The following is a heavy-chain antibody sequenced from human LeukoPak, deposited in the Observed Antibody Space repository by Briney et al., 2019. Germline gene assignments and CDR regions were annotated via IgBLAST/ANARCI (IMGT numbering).Heavy chain of an antibody. J-gene: IGHJ4*02. V-gene: IGHV3-21*01. D-gene: IGHD5/OR15-5a*01. Sequence: GGSLRLSCALAAFTSTRQNIRCVRQAPGKGLEWVSSISSSSSYIYYVDSVKGRFTISRDNAKNSLYLQMNNLRAEDTALYYGGSDMAAVSTNFHYWGQGTLVTVSS. CDR2: ISSSSSYI. CDR1: AFTSTRQN. CDR3: GSDMAAVSTNFHY.